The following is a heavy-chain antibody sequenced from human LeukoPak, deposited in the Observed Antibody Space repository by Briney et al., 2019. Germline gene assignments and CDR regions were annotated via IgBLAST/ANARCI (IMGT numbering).Heavy chain of an antibody. D-gene: IGHD1-26*01. V-gene: IGHV4-38-2*02. CDR1: GSSITGGFF. J-gene: IGHJ6*03. CDR2: VYQTGLT. Sequence: SETLSLICSVSGSSITGGFFRGWVRQPPGKGLEWIGSVYQTGLTYYKPSLKSRAAISLDPSKSHFFLELTSVTAADTAVYYCARSSECHLCDFYYLDVWGKGTTVTVSS. CDR3: ARSSECHLCDFYYLDV.